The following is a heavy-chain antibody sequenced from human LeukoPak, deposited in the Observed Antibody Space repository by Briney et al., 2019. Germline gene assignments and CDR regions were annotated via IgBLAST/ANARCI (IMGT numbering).Heavy chain of an antibody. CDR2: MWDDGTNE. CDR1: GFNFGIYG. Sequence: PGGSLRLSCTASGFNFGIYGMHWVRQAPGKGLEWVAVMWDDGTNEYYVESVKGRFTISRDNGKRTLYLQMNSLRAEDTAVYYCARGAVAGKYYGMDVWGQGTTVTVSS. J-gene: IGHJ6*02. CDR3: ARGAVAGKYYGMDV. V-gene: IGHV3-33*01. D-gene: IGHD6-19*01.